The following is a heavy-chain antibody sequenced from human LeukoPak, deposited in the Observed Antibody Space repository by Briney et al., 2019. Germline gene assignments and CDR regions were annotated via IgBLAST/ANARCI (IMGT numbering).Heavy chain of an antibody. J-gene: IGHJ4*02. CDR2: ISGSGGST. Sequence: GGSLRLSCAASGFTFRSYAISWVRQAPGKGLEWVSAISGSGGSTYYADSVKGRFTISRDNSKNTLYLQMNSLRAEDTAVYYCAKFVVTMVRGVGFDYWGQGTLVTVSS. CDR1: GFTFRSYA. CDR3: AKFVVTMVRGVGFDY. V-gene: IGHV3-23*01. D-gene: IGHD3-10*01.